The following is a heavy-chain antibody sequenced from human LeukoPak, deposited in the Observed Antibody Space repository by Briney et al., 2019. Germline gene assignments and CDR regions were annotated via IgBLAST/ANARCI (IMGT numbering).Heavy chain of an antibody. CDR3: ASRNDILTGYVSDF. V-gene: IGHV4-39*01. CDR1: GGSVSSSIYY. D-gene: IGHD3-9*01. CDR2: IYYSGST. Sequence: SETLSLTCTVSGGSVSSSIYYWGWIRQPPGKGLEWIGSIYYSGSTSYNPSLKSRVTISVDTSKNQFSLKLTSVTAADTAVYYCASRNDILTGYVSDFWGQGTLVTVSS. J-gene: IGHJ4*02.